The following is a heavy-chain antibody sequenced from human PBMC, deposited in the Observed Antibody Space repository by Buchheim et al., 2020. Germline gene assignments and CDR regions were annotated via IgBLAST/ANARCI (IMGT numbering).Heavy chain of an antibody. CDR2: ISFSGGST. CDR3: AKYVSRGASGYYYGMDV. CDR1: GFTFSSYA. V-gene: IGHV3-23*01. Sequence: EVQLLESGGGLVQPGGSLRLSCAASGFTFSSYAMSWVRQAPGKGLEWVSVISFSGGSTDYADSVKGRFTISRENSKNTLYLQMNSLRAEDTAVYYCAKYVSRGASGYYYGMDVWGQGTT. D-gene: IGHD3-10*01. J-gene: IGHJ6*02.